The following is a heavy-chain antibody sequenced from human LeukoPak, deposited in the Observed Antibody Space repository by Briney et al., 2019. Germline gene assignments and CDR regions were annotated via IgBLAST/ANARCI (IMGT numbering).Heavy chain of an antibody. CDR3: ARALVATKPGGYYFDY. J-gene: IGHJ4*02. D-gene: IGHD5-12*01. Sequence: SETLSLTCTVSGGSISSGGYYWSWVRQHPGKGLEWIGYIYYSGSAYYNPSLKSRVTISVDTSKSQFSLKLSSVTAADTAVYYCARALVATKPGGYYFDYWGQGTLVTVSS. CDR1: GGSISSGGYY. CDR2: IYYSGSA. V-gene: IGHV4-31*03.